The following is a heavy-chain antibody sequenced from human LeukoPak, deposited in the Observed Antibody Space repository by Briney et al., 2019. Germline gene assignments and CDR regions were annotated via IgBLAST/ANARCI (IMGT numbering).Heavy chain of an antibody. Sequence: XGGSLRLSCAASGFTFSSYGMHWVRQAPGKGLEWVAFIRYDGSNKYYADSVKGRFTISRDNSKNTLYLQMNSLRAEDTAVYYCAEDRTSGQWNWFDPWGQGTLVTVSS. CDR2: IRYDGSNK. D-gene: IGHD2-8*01. CDR3: AEDRTSGQWNWFDP. CDR1: GFTFSSYG. J-gene: IGHJ5*02. V-gene: IGHV3-30*02.